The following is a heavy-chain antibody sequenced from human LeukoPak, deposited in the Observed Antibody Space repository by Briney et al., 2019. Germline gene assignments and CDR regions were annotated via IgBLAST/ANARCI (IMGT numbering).Heavy chain of an antibody. CDR2: IYYSGST. CDR3: ARLWGQWLVFDY. J-gene: IGHJ4*02. Sequence: SETLSLTCAVSGYSISSGYYWGWIRQPPGKGLEWIGSIYYSGSTYYNPSLKSRVTISVDTSKNQFSLKLSSVTAADTAVYYCARLWGQWLVFDYWGQGTLVTVSS. CDR1: GYSISSGYY. D-gene: IGHD6-19*01. V-gene: IGHV4-38-2*01.